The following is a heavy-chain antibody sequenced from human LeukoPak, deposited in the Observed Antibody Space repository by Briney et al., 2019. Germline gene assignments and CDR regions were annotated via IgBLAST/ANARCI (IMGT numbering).Heavy chain of an antibody. J-gene: IGHJ6*02. D-gene: IGHD6-25*01. V-gene: IGHV3-11*01. CDR3: ARDRTSRYGMDV. Sequence: PGGSLRLSCAASGFTFSDHYMNWIRQAPGKGLEGVLSISTSGSTIYYADSVKGRFTISRDNAKNSLFLQMNSLRAEDTAVYYCARDRTSRYGMDVWGQGTTVTVSS. CDR1: GFTFSDHY. CDR2: ISTSGSTI.